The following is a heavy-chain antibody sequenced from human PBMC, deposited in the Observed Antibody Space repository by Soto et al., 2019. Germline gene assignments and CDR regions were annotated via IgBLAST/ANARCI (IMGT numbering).Heavy chain of an antibody. J-gene: IGHJ6*02. D-gene: IGHD3-22*01. V-gene: IGHV1-69*01. CDR3: AGGRIVVVGSRAYYGMDV. CDR1: GGTPSNSA. CDR2: IIPVFGLV. Sequence: QVHLLLQSGAEVKKPGSAVKVSCKASGGTPSNSAISWVRQAPGQGLECMGGIIPVFGLVKYAQNFQGRVTITADESTNTAYMELSSLRPEDTAVYYCAGGRIVVVGSRAYYGMDVCGQGTTVTVSS.